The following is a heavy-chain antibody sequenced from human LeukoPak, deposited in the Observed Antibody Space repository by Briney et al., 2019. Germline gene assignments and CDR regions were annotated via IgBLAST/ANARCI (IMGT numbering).Heavy chain of an antibody. Sequence: GESLRLSCVASGFTFNAYNMNWVRQAPGKGLEWVSSITSSSSYIYYADSVKGRFTISRDNAKSSLYLQMNSLRDEDTAVYYCARDPYSGNYGDYYYYYMDVWGKGTTVTISS. J-gene: IGHJ6*03. CDR3: ARDPYSGNYGDYYYYYMDV. CDR1: GFTFNAYN. D-gene: IGHD1-26*01. V-gene: IGHV3-21*01. CDR2: ITSSSSYI.